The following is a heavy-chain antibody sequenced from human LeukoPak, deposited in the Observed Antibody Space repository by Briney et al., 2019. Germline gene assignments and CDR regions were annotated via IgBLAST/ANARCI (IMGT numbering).Heavy chain of an antibody. CDR2: IYPGDSDT. CDR1: GYSFTSYW. D-gene: IGHD3-16*02. J-gene: IGHJ4*02. CDR3: ARREDYVWGTYRPFDS. Sequence: GESLKISCKGSGYSFTSYWIGWVRQMPGKGLEWMGIIYPGDSDTRYSPSFQGQVTISVDKSINTAYLQWSSLKASDTAMYYCARREDYVWGTYRPFDSWGQGTLVTVSS. V-gene: IGHV5-51*01.